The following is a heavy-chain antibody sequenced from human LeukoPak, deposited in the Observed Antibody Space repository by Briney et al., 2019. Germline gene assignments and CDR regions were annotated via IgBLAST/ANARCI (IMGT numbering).Heavy chain of an antibody. Sequence: SETLSLTCTVSGGSISSYDWSWIRQPPGKGLEWIGYIYYSGSTNYNPSLKSRVTISVDTSKNQFSLKLSSVTAADTAVYYCARGYVVRGVYFDYWGQGTLVTVSS. CDR2: IYYSGST. J-gene: IGHJ4*02. CDR1: GGSISSYD. V-gene: IGHV4-59*01. D-gene: IGHD3-10*01. CDR3: ARGYVVRGVYFDY.